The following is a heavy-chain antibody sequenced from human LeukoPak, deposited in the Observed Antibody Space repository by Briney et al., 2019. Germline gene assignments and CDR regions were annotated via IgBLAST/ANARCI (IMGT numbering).Heavy chain of an antibody. J-gene: IGHJ3*02. D-gene: IGHD3-22*01. V-gene: IGHV3-48*04. CDR2: ISSSGSTI. CDR3: ARDNYYDSSGYPVNAFDI. CDR1: GFTFSSYW. Sequence: GGSLRLSCAASGFTFSSYWMSWVRQAPGKGLEWVSYISSSGSTIYYADSVKGRFTISRDNAKNSLYLQMNSLRAEDTAVYYCARDNYYDSSGYPVNAFDIWGQGTMVTVSS.